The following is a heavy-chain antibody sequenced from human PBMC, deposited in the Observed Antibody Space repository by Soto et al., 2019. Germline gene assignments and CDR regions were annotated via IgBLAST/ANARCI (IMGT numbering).Heavy chain of an antibody. CDR3: AADTDYDDSSGYSPLSAFDI. J-gene: IGHJ3*02. CDR1: GFTFTSSA. V-gene: IGHV1-58*01. CDR2: IVVGSGNT. D-gene: IGHD3-22*01. Sequence: SVKVSCKASGFTFTSSAVQWVRQARGQRLEWIGWIVVGSGNTNYAQKFQERVTITRDMSTSTAYMELSSLRSEDTAVYYCAADTDYDDSSGYSPLSAFDIWGQGTMVTVSS.